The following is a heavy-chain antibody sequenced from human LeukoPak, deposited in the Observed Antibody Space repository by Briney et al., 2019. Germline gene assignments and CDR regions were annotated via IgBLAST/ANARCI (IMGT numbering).Heavy chain of an antibody. CDR3: ARGRSSGSYYNVPFDP. J-gene: IGHJ5*02. CDR2: MNPNSGNT. CDR1: GYTFTSYD. D-gene: IGHD3-10*01. Sequence: ASVKVSCKASGYTFTSYDINWVRQATGRGLEWMGWMNPNSGNTGYAQKFQGRVTMTRNTSISTAYMELSSLRFEDTAVYYCARGRSSGSYYNVPFDPWGQGTLVTVSS. V-gene: IGHV1-8*01.